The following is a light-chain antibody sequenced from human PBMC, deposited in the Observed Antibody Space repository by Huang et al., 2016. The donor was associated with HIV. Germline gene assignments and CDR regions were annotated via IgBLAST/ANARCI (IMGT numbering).Light chain of an antibody. J-gene: IGKJ5*01. CDR2: GAS. V-gene: IGKV1-39*01. CDR3: QQSYSTLIT. Sequence: DIQMTQSPSSLSASVGDRVTITCRASQSIDGYLNWYQQKPGKAPKLLISGASNLQSGVPPRFSGSGSVTDYTLSITNLQPDDFATYFCQQSYSTLITFGQGSRLDVK. CDR1: QSIDGY.